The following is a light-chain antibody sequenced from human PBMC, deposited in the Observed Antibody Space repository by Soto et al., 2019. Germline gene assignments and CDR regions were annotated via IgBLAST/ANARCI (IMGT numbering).Light chain of an antibody. CDR2: YXS. V-gene: IGKV3-15*01. CDR3: QQYKKGPRT. CDR1: HSVSIY. Sequence: MVLTQSPATLSLSLGERATLSXRASHSVSIYLSWYQQKPGXAPRXXXAYXSNMATGSPARFSGSGSVTEFTRTISSLHSEYFAVYYLQQYKKGPRTFGQGTKVDIK. J-gene: IGKJ1*01.